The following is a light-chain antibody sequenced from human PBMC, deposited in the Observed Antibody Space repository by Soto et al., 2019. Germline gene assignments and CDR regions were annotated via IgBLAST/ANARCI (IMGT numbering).Light chain of an antibody. CDR2: EVS. CDR3: MQSIQLPLT. J-gene: IGKJ4*01. CDR1: RSVLYSSNNKTY. V-gene: IGKV2D-29*01. Sequence: VRAQSPESVTLSLVERATINCKSSRSVLYSSNNKTYLAWYLQKPGQPPQLLNYEVSNRFSGVPDRFSGSGSGTDFTLKISRVEAEDVGGYYCMQSIQLPLTFGGGTKVDI.